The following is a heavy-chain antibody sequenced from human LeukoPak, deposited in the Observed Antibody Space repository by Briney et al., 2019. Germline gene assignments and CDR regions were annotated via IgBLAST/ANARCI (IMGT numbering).Heavy chain of an antibody. V-gene: IGHV4-39*01. J-gene: IGHJ4*02. CDR2: IYYSGST. CDR3: VRHPTFNCSTTSCYSFDY. Sequence: SETLSLTCTVSGGSISSSSYYWGWIRQPPGKGLEWIGSIYYSGSTYYNPSLKSRVTISVDTSKNQFSLKLSSVTAADTAVYYCVRHPTFNCSTTSCYSFDYWGQGTLVTVSS. D-gene: IGHD2-2*01. CDR1: GGSISSSSYY.